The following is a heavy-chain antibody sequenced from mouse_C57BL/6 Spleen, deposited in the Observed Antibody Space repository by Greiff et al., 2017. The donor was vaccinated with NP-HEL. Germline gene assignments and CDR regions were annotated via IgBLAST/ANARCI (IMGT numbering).Heavy chain of an antibody. V-gene: IGHV1-64*01. CDR3: AREGGSNYYFDY. Sequence: QVQLQQPGAELVKPGASVKLSCKASGYTFTSYWMHWVKQRPGQGLEWIGMIHPNSGSTNYNEKFKSKATLTVDKSSSTAYMQLSSLTSEDSAVYYCAREGGSNYYFDYWGQGTTLTVSS. D-gene: IGHD2-5*01. CDR1: GYTFTSYW. CDR2: IHPNSGST. J-gene: IGHJ2*01.